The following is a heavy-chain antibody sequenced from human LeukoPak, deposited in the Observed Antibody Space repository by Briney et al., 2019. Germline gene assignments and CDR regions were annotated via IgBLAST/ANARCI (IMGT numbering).Heavy chain of an antibody. V-gene: IGHV3-30-3*01. J-gene: IGHJ4*02. D-gene: IGHD6-13*01. CDR2: ISYDGSNK. CDR3: AIDEASRCWYLSYY. Sequence: SGRSLRLTCAASGFTFSGYAMHWVRQAPAKGLEWVAVISYDGSNKYYADSVKGRFTISRDNSKNTQYLQMNSLRPEDTAVYYCAIDEASRCWYLSYYWGQGTLVTVSS. CDR1: GFTFSGYA.